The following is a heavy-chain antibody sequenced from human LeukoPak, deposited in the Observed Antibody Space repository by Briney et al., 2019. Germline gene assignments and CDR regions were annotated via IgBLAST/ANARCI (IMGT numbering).Heavy chain of an antibody. CDR2: IKQDGSEK. Sequence: GGSLRLSCAASGFTFSSYWMSWVRQAPGKGLEWVANIKQDGSEKYYVDSVKGRFTISRDNAKNSLYLQMNSLRAEDTAVYYCARGVVAAPQTVDYWGQGTLVTVSS. CDR1: GFTFSSYW. CDR3: ARGVVAAPQTVDY. V-gene: IGHV3-7*04. D-gene: IGHD2-15*01. J-gene: IGHJ4*02.